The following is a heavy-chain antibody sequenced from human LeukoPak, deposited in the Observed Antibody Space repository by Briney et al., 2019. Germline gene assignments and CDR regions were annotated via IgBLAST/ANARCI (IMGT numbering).Heavy chain of an antibody. CDR1: GLTHQTYS. Sequence: PGGSLRLLYAASGLTHQTYSMNGAPQAPAKAREDGSYITSSSSTKQHADSVKGRFTISRDNAKNSLYLQINSLRAEDTAVYYCAREFSTPDCSGGSCYEMVDSWGQGTLVTVSS. CDR3: AREFSTPDCSGGSCYEMVDS. CDR2: ITSSSSTK. J-gene: IGHJ4*02. D-gene: IGHD2-15*01. V-gene: IGHV3-48*01.